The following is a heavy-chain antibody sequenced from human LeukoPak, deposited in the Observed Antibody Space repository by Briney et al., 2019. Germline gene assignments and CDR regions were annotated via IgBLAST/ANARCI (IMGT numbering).Heavy chain of an antibody. V-gene: IGHV4-59*01. J-gene: IGHJ4*02. CDR2: IYYSGST. CDR1: GGSISSYY. Sequence: SETLSLTCTVSGGSISSYYWSWIRLPPGKGLEWIGDIYYSGSTNYNPSLRSRVTISVDTSKNQFSLKLSSVTAADTAVYYCARSSESYDSSGYYSYCFDYWGQGTLVTVSS. D-gene: IGHD3-22*01. CDR3: ARSSESYDSSGYYSYCFDY.